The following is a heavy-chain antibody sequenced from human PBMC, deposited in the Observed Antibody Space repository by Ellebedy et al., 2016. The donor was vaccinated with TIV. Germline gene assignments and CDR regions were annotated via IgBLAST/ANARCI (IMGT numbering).Heavy chain of an antibody. CDR1: RCTFSSYA. Sequence: ASVKVSXKASRCTFSSYAISWVRQAPGKGLEWMGGFDPEDGETIYAQKFQGRVTMTEDTSTDTAYMELSSLRSEDTAVYYCATGASSGWYATDPLDYWGQGTLVTVSS. V-gene: IGHV1-24*01. D-gene: IGHD6-19*01. J-gene: IGHJ4*02. CDR3: ATGASSGWYATDPLDY. CDR2: FDPEDGET.